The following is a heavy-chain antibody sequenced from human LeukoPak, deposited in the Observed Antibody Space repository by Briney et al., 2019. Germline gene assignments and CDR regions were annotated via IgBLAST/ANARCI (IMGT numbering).Heavy chain of an antibody. CDR1: GYTFTSYA. D-gene: IGHD1-7*01. CDR3: ASGTTYSFDRE. J-gene: IGHJ4*02. Sequence: ASVKVSCKASGYTFTSYAMHWVRQAPGQGLEWMGWISAYNGNTNYAQKLQGRVTMTTDTSTSTAYMELRSLRSDDTAVYYCASGTTYSFDREWGQGTLVTVSS. CDR2: ISAYNGNT. V-gene: IGHV1-18*01.